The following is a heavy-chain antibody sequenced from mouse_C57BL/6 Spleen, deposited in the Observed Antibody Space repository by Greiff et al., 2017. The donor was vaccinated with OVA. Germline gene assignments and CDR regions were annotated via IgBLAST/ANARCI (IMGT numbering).Heavy chain of an antibody. Sequence: QVQLQQPGAELVMPGASVKLSCKASGYTFTSYWMHWVKQRPGQGLEWIGEIDPSDSYTNYNQKFKGQSPLTVDKSSSTAYMQLSSLTSEDSAVYYCARGRFDYYGSSYKAMDYGGQGTSVTVSS. J-gene: IGHJ4*01. CDR2: IDPSDSYT. CDR1: GYTFTSYW. CDR3: ARGRFDYYGSSYKAMDY. V-gene: IGHV1-69*01. D-gene: IGHD1-1*01.